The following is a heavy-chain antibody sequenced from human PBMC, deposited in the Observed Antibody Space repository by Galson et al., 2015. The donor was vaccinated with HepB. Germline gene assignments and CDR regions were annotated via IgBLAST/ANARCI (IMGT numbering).Heavy chain of an antibody. J-gene: IGHJ4*02. V-gene: IGHV3-30*04. CDR1: GFTFSSYT. CDR2: ISYDGSHK. CDR3: ARGPGLLSSGYYPNDYFDY. D-gene: IGHD3-22*01. Sequence: SLRLSCAASGFTFSSYTIHWVRQAPGKGLEWVAVISYDGSHKYYADSVKGRFTISRDNSKNTLYLQMNSLRAEDTAVYYCARGPGLLSSGYYPNDYFDYWGQGTLVTVSS.